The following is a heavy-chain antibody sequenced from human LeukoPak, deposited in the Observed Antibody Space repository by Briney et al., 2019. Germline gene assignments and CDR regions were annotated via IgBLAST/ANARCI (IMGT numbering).Heavy chain of an antibody. J-gene: IGHJ6*03. D-gene: IGHD6-19*01. Sequence: GASVKVSCKASGYTFTGYYMHWVRQAPGQGLEWMGWINPNSGGTNYAQKFQGRVTMTRDTSISTAYMELSRLRSDDTAVYYCAREGSGWYYWYYYYYMDVWGKGTTVTVSS. CDR3: AREGSGWYYWYYYYYMDV. V-gene: IGHV1-2*02. CDR1: GYTFTGYY. CDR2: INPNSGGT.